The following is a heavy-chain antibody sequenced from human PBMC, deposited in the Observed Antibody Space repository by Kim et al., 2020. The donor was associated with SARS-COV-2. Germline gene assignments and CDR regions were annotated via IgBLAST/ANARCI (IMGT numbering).Heavy chain of an antibody. CDR2: TSNEGSET. D-gene: IGHD3-10*01. V-gene: IGHV3-30*01. J-gene: IGHJ4*02. Sequence: GGSLRLSCAASGFTFSSYAMHYVHQAPGTVHVWVSSTSNEGSETYYGCAEKGRFTIFRDHSKNTLYLQMNSLRTEDTAVYYCARVTGQMEWFGELFAPDYWGQGNLVPGSS. CDR1: GFTFSSYA. CDR3: ARVTGQMEWFGELFAPDY.